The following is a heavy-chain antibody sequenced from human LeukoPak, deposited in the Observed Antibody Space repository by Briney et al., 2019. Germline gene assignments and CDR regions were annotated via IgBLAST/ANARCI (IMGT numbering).Heavy chain of an antibody. J-gene: IGHJ4*02. CDR1: GFTFSSYS. CDR3: ARDPSNDSGYDPRHY. Sequence: GGSLRLSCAASGFTFSSYSMNWVRQAPGKGLEWVSSISSSSSYIYYADSVKGRFIISRDNAKNSLYLQMNSLRAEDTAVYYCARDPSNDSGYDPRHYWGQGTLVTVSS. V-gene: IGHV3-21*01. D-gene: IGHD5-12*01. CDR2: ISSSSSYI.